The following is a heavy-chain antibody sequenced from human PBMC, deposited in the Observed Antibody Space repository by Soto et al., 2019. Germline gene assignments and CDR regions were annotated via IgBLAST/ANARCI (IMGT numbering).Heavy chain of an antibody. J-gene: IGHJ4*02. D-gene: IGHD3-16*02. CDR3: ATILGERLGELSLRR. CDR1: GYTLTELS. V-gene: IGHV1-24*01. CDR2: FDPEDGET. Sequence: ASVKVSCKVSGYTLTELSMHWVRQAPGKGLEWMGGFDPEDGETIYAQKFQGRVTMTEDTSTDTAYMGLSSLRSEDTAVYYCATILGERLGELSLRRWGQGTLVTVSS.